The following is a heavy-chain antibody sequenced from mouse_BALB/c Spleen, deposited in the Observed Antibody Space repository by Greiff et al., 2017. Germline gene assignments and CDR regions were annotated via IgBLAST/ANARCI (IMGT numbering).Heavy chain of an antibody. J-gene: IGHJ2*01. CDR2: ISSGSSTI. V-gene: IGHV5-17*02. Sequence: EVMLVESGGGLVQPGGSRKLSCAASGFTFSSFGMHWVRQAPEKGLEWVAYISSGSSTIYYADTVKGRFTISRDNPKNTLFLQMTSLRSEDTAMYYCARRSGITTVVDYFDYWGQGTTLT. D-gene: IGHD1-1*01. CDR1: GFTFSSFG. CDR3: ARRSGITTVVDYFDY.